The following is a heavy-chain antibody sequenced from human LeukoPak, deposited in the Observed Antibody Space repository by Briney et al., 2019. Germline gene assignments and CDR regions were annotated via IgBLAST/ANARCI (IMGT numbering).Heavy chain of an antibody. D-gene: IGHD2-2*02. V-gene: IGHV1-3*01. Sequence: ASVKVSSKASGYTFTSYAMHWVRRAPGQRVAWMGWVNAGNGNTKYSQKFQGRVTITRDTSASTAYMELSSLRSEDTAVYYCAREGLVVPAAIYYGMDVWGKGTTVTVSS. CDR3: AREGLVVPAAIYYGMDV. CDR2: VNAGNGNT. CDR1: GYTFTSYA. J-gene: IGHJ6*04.